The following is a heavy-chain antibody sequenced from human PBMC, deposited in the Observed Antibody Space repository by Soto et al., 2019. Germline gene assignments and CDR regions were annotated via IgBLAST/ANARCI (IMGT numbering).Heavy chain of an antibody. CDR2: ISYDGSNK. V-gene: IGHV3-30*18. CDR3: AKELLRIAAAGLDY. D-gene: IGHD6-13*01. Sequence: GGSLRLSCAASGFTFSSYGMHWVRQAPGKGLEWVAVISYDGSNKYYADSVKGRFTISRDNSKNTLYLQMNSLRAEDTAVYYCAKELLRIAAAGLDYWGQGTLVTVSS. CDR1: GFTFSSYG. J-gene: IGHJ4*02.